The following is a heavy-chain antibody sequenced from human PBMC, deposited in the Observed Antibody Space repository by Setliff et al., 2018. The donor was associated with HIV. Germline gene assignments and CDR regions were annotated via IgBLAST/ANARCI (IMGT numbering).Heavy chain of an antibody. J-gene: IGHJ4*02. CDR1: GGSISSSSYY. CDR2: IYYSGST. CDR3: ARLYRFSSGYSLGGFDY. V-gene: IGHV4-39*01. Sequence: SETLSLTCTVSGGSISSSSYYWGWIRQPPGKGLEWIGSIYYSGSTYYNPSLKSRVTISVDTSKNQFSLKLSSVTAADTAVYYCARLYRFSSGYSLGGFDYWGQGTLVTVSS. D-gene: IGHD3-22*01.